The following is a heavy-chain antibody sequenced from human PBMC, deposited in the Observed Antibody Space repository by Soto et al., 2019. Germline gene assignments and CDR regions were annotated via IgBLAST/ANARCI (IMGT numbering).Heavy chain of an antibody. CDR1: GGTFSSYA. Sequence: SVKVSCKASGGTFSSYAISWVRQAPGQGLEWMGGIIPIFGTANYAQKFQGRVTITADESTSTAYMELSSLRSEDTAVYYCASGYCSGGSCYSGYFDYWGQGTLVTVSS. D-gene: IGHD2-15*01. J-gene: IGHJ4*02. CDR2: IIPIFGTA. V-gene: IGHV1-69*13. CDR3: ASGYCSGGSCYSGYFDY.